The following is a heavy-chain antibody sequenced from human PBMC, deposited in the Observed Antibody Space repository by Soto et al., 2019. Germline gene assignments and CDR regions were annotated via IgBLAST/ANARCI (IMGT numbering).Heavy chain of an antibody. D-gene: IGHD3-3*01. CDR1: GFTFTDFS. V-gene: IGHV3-30-3*01. J-gene: IGHJ4*02. CDR2: ITYDGTNI. CDR3: AKDSPSDYDFWSGPSFDY. Sequence: GGSLRLSCAASGFTFTDFSFHWVRQGPGKGLEWVAVITYDGTNIHYADSVRGRFTISRDNSKDTLYLQMNSLRPEDTAVYYCAKDSPSDYDFWSGPSFDYWGQGVLVTVSS.